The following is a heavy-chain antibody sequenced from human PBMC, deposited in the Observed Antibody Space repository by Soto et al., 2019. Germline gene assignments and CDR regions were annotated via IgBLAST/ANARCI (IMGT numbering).Heavy chain of an antibody. V-gene: IGHV3-74*01. J-gene: IGHJ4*01. CDR3: ARKGVVVPAAFDY. CDR2: INSDGSST. CDR1: GFTFSSYW. Sequence: EVQLVESGGGLVQPGGSLRLSCAASGFTFSSYWMHWVRQAQGKGLVWVSRINSDGSSTSYADSVKGRFTISRDNAKNTPYLQMISLRPEHTVVYYCARKGVVVPAAFDYWGQGTLVTVSS. D-gene: IGHD2-2*01.